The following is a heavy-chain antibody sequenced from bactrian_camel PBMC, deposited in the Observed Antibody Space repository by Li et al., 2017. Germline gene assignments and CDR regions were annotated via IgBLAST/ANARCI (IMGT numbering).Heavy chain of an antibody. V-gene: IGHV3S40*01. Sequence: ASGFSLTTPVMSWFRQSPGKGLEWVSGICSGGDKTYYADSAKGRFTISRDKAKNNLDLQMTRLKPEDTAMYYCAASTT. CDR1: GFSLTTPV. CDR2: ICSGGDKT. D-gene: IGHD2*01.